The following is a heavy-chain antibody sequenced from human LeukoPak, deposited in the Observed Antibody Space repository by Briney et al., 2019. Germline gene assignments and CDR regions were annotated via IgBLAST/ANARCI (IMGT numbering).Heavy chain of an antibody. CDR3: ARVKQQQTIFYYNYYYMDV. J-gene: IGHJ6*03. D-gene: IGHD6-13*01. Sequence: SETLSLTCTVSGGSITSYYWSWIRQSAGKGLEWIGRIYITGSTTYNPSLKSRVTMSLDTSKNQFSLNLSSVTAADTAVYYCARVKQQQTIFYYNYYYMDVWGKGTTVTVSS. V-gene: IGHV4-4*07. CDR2: IYITGST. CDR1: GGSITSYY.